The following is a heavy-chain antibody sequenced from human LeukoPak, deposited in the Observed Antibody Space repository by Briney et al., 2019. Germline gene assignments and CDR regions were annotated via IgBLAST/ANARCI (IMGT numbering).Heavy chain of an antibody. Sequence: SETLSLTCAVYGGSFSGYYWSWIRQPPGKGLEWIGEINHSGSTNYNPSLKSRVTISVDTSKNQFSLKLSSVAAADTAVYYCARPSTIAAADAFDIWGQGTMVTVSS. CDR2: INHSGST. CDR1: GGSFSGYY. J-gene: IGHJ3*02. CDR3: ARPSTIAAADAFDI. D-gene: IGHD6-13*01. V-gene: IGHV4-34*01.